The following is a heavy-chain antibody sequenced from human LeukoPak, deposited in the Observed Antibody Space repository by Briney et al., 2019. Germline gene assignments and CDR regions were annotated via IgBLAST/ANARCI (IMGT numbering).Heavy chain of an antibody. V-gene: IGHV4-59*01. D-gene: IGHD3-10*01. J-gene: IGHJ4*02. CDR1: GGSISSYY. CDR3: ARVFGGRLGFDY. CDR2: IYYSGST. Sequence: SETLSLTCTVSGGSISSYYWSWIRQPPGKGLEWIGYIYYSGSTNYNPSLKSRVTISVDTSKNQFSLKLSSVTAADTAVYYCARVFGGRLGFDYWGQGTLVTVSS.